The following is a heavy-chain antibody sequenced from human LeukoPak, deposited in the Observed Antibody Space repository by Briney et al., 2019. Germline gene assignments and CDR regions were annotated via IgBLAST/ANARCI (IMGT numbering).Heavy chain of an antibody. Sequence: ASVKVSCKASGYTFTGYYIHWVRQAPGQGLEWMGWIRPNSGGTNYAQKFQGRVTMTRDTSISTAYMELSRLRSDDTAVYYCARGSIVGATFDYFDYWGQGTLVTVSS. J-gene: IGHJ4*02. D-gene: IGHD1-26*01. V-gene: IGHV1-2*02. CDR3: ARGSIVGATFDYFDY. CDR2: IRPNSGGT. CDR1: GYTFTGYY.